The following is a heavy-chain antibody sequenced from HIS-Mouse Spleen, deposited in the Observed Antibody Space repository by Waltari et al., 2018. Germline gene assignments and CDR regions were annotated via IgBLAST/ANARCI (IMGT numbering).Heavy chain of an antibody. Sequence: QLQLQESGPGLVKPSETLSLTCTVSGGSISSSSYYWGWIRQPPGKGLEWIGSIYYSGSTYYNPPLKSQVTISVDTSKNQFSLKLSSVTAADTAVYYCAREIPYSSSWYDWYFDLWGRGTLVTVSS. J-gene: IGHJ2*01. CDR3: AREIPYSSSWYDWYFDL. CDR2: IYYSGST. D-gene: IGHD6-13*01. CDR1: GGSISSSSYY. V-gene: IGHV4-39*07.